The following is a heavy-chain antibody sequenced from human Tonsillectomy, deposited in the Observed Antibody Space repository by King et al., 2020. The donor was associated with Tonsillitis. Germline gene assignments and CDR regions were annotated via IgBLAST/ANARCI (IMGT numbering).Heavy chain of an antibody. V-gene: IGHV4-34*01. J-gene: IGHJ5*02. D-gene: IGHD3-9*01. CDR3: ARVDYDILTGSRWFDP. Sequence: VQLQQWGEGLLKPSETLSLTCAVYGGSFSGYYWTWIRQPPGKGLEWIGEINHSGSTNYNPSLKSRVFISEDRSKNQFSLRLSSVTAAYTAVYYCARVDYDILTGSRWFDPWGQGTLVTVSS. CDR2: INHSGST. CDR1: GGSFSGYY.